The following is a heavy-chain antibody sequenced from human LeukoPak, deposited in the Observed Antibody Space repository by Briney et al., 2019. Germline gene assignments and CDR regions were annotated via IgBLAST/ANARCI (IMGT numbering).Heavy chain of an antibody. V-gene: IGHV4-34*01. J-gene: IGHJ4*02. D-gene: IGHD6-13*01. Sequence: SETLSLTCAVYGGSFSGYYWSWIRQPPGKGLEWIGSIYHSGSTYYNPSLKSRVTISVDTSKNQFSLKLSSVTAADTAVYYCARGVIAAAGTGGDYWGQGTLVTVSS. CDR3: ARGVIAAAGTGGDY. CDR2: IYHSGST. CDR1: GGSFSGYY.